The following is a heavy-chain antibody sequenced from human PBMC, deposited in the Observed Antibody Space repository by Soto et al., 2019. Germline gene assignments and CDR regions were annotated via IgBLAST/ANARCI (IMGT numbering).Heavy chain of an antibody. Sequence: EVQLVESGGGLVQPGGSLRLSCVDSGFTFSSYWMSWVRQARVKGLEWVGNIKQDGSEENYVDSVKGRFTISRDNAKNYMYRHMNSLRAEDTAVYYCARIAASGRGWDVWGQGTTVVVSS. CDR3: ARIAASGRGWDV. CDR1: GFTFSSYW. CDR2: IKQDGSEE. D-gene: IGHD6-13*01. V-gene: IGHV3-7*01. J-gene: IGHJ6*02.